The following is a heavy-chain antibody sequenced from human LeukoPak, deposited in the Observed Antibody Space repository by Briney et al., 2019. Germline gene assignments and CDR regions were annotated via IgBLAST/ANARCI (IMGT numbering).Heavy chain of an antibody. CDR3: AREHCSGGSCYSIYYYYYMDV. D-gene: IGHD2-15*01. CDR2: ICYSGSS. V-gene: IGHV4-39*07. CDR1: GGSISSSSYY. Sequence: PSETLSLTCTVSGGSISSSSYYWVWLRQPPGKGLEGIGCICYSGSSYYNPTLKSRITISVDTSKNQFSLKLSSVTAADTAVYYCAREHCSGGSCYSIYYYYYMDVWGKGTTVTVSS. J-gene: IGHJ6*03.